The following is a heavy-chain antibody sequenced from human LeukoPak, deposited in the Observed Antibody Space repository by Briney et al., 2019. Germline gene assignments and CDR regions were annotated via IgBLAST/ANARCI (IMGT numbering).Heavy chain of an antibody. CDR2: IYSGGST. CDR1: GFTVSSNY. CDR3: ARDYGGNSGYYYYGMDV. J-gene: IGHJ6*02. D-gene: IGHD4-23*01. V-gene: IGHV3-66*01. Sequence: GGSLRLSCAASGFTVSSNYMSWVRQAPGKGLEWVSVIYSGGSTYYADSVKGRFTISRDNSKNTLYLQMNSLRAEDTAVYYCARDYGGNSGYYYYGMDVWGQGTTVTVSS.